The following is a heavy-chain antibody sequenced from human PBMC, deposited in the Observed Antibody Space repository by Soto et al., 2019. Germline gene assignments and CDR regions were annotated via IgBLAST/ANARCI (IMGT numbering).Heavy chain of an antibody. CDR1: GYTLTELS. CDR2: FDPEDGET. V-gene: IGHV1-24*01. CDR3: ATVGNSGYDLGAFDI. Sequence: ASVKVSCKVSGYTLTELSMHWVRQAPGKGLEWMGGFDPEDGETIYAQKFRGRVTMTEDTSTDTAYMELSSLRSEDTAVYYCATVGNSGYDLGAFDIWGQGTMVTVSS. D-gene: IGHD5-12*01. J-gene: IGHJ3*02.